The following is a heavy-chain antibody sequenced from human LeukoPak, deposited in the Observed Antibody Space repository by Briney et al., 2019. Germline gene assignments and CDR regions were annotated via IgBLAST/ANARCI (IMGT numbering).Heavy chain of an antibody. J-gene: IGHJ4*02. CDR3: ARLAVIVGATRMFDY. Sequence: SETLSLTCTVSGGSISSSSYYWGWIRQPPGKGLERIGSIYYSGSTYYNPSLKSRVTISVDTSKNQFSLKLSSVTAADTAVYYCARLAVIVGATRMFDYWGQGTLVTVSS. V-gene: IGHV4-39*01. D-gene: IGHD1-26*01. CDR2: IYYSGST. CDR1: GGSISSSSYY.